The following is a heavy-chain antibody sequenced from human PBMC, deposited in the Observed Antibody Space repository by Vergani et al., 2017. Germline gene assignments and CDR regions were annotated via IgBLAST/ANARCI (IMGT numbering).Heavy chain of an antibody. V-gene: IGHV3-7*03. CDR2: IKQDGSEK. CDR3: ARGGYCSSTSCYHQIDY. J-gene: IGHJ4*02. CDR1: GFTFSSYW. Sequence: EVQLVESGGGLVQPGGSLRLSCAASGFTFSSYWMSWVRQAPGKGLEWVANIKQDGSEKYYVDSVKGRFTISRDNAKNSLYLQMNSLRAEDTAVYYCARGGYCSSTSCYHQIDYWGQGTLVTVSS. D-gene: IGHD2-2*03.